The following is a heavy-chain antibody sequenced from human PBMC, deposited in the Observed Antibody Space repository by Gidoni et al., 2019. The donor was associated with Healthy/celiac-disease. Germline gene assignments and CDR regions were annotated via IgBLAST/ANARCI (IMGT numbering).Heavy chain of an antibody. Sequence: QVQLVQSGAEVKKPGASVKVSCKVSGYTLTELSMHWVRQAPGKGLEWMGGFDPEDGETIYAQKFQGRVTMTEYTSTDTAYMELSSLRSEDTAVYYCASGDIGGSYWSLFDYWGQGTLVTVSS. V-gene: IGHV1-24*01. CDR1: GYTLTELS. CDR2: FDPEDGET. CDR3: ASGDIGGSYWSLFDY. D-gene: IGHD1-26*01. J-gene: IGHJ4*02.